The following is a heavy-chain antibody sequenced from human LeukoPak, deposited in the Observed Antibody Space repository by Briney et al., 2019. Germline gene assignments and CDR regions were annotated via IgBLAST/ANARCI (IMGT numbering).Heavy chain of an antibody. Sequence: SETLSLTCSVSGVSINDHYWTWVRQPAGKGLEWIGHIYISGSTYYNPSLKSRITISVDRSKNQFSLKLSSVTAADTAVYYCAMTLLAWNGIHDYWGQGTLVTVSS. CDR1: GVSINDHY. CDR2: IYISGST. V-gene: IGHV4-4*07. CDR3: AMTLLAWNGIHDY. D-gene: IGHD5-18*01. J-gene: IGHJ4*02.